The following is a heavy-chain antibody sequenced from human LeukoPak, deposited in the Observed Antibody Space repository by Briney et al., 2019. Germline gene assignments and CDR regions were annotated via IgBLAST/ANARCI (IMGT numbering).Heavy chain of an antibody. Sequence: GASVKVSCKASGYTFTTYAMNWVRQAPGQGLEWMGWISTNTGNPTYAQGFTGRFVLSLDTSVSTAYLQISSLKAEDTAVYYCARVKRAVTNTGEAFDIWGQGTKVTVSS. V-gene: IGHV7-4-1*02. CDR2: ISTNTGNP. CDR3: ARVKRAVTNTGEAFDI. D-gene: IGHD4-17*01. J-gene: IGHJ3*02. CDR1: GYTFTTYA.